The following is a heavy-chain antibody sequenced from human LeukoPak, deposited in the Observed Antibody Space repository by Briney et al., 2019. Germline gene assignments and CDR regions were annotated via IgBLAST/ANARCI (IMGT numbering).Heavy chain of an antibody. CDR2: IYDTGST. Sequence: SQTLSLTCTVSGGSISSGGYYWSWIRQHPGKGLEWIGSIYDTGSTFYNPSLKSRVIISVDTSKNQFSLKLSSVTAADTAVYYCQSRFLEWLLDYWGQGTLVTVSS. V-gene: IGHV4-39*01. CDR1: GGSISSGGYY. D-gene: IGHD3-3*01. J-gene: IGHJ4*02. CDR3: QSRFLEWLLDY.